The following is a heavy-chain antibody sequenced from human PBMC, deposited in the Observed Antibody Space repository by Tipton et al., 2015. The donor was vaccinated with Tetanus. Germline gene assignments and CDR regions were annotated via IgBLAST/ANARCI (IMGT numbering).Heavy chain of an antibody. D-gene: IGHD2-15*01. CDR3: AKEFQRARIRFFDS. CDR1: GATVSRSN. CDR2: IAFDGKNE. Sequence: LSLTCTVSGATVSRSNYHWGWIRQPPGKGLEWVAVIAFDGKNERYADSVKGRFIISRDNSKNTLYLQMNSLRPEDTAVYYCAKEFQRARIRFFDSWGQGTQVTASS. J-gene: IGHJ4*02. V-gene: IGHV3-30*18.